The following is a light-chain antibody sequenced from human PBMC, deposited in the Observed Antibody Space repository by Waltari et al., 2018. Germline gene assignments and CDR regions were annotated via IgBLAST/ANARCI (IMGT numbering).Light chain of an antibody. CDR1: SSDFASYNY. J-gene: IGLJ2*01. CDR2: DAT. Sequence: QSALTQPASVSGSPGQSITIPCTGTSSDFASYNYVSWYQQHPGKPPKLVIYDATYRPSGVSVRFSGSKSGNTASLTISGLQPEDEAAYYCSSYSGSITLVGGGTKLSVL. CDR3: SSYSGSITL. V-gene: IGLV2-14*03.